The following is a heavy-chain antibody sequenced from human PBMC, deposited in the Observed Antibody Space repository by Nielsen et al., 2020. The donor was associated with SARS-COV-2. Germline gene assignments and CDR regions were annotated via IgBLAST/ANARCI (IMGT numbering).Heavy chain of an antibody. CDR2: LYDNGIP. CDR3: ARGGYNIYDFDY. CDR1: GGSISSNF. Sequence: SETLSLTCTVSGGSISSNFWSWIRQPPGKGLEWIGYLYDNGIPNYNPSVKSRVNISADTSKNQFSLKLSSVTAADTAIYYCARGGYNIYDFDYWGRGTLVTVSS. V-gene: IGHV4-59*01. J-gene: IGHJ4*02. D-gene: IGHD5-24*01.